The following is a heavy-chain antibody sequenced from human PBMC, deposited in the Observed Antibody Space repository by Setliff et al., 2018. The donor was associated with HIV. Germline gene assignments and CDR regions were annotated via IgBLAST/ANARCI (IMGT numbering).Heavy chain of an antibody. CDR3: ARDRSNFWSGPYMDV. V-gene: IGHV3-11*01. J-gene: IGHJ6*03. D-gene: IGHD3-3*01. CDR1: GFTFSDYY. Sequence: PGGSLRLSCAASGFTFSDYYMSWIRQAPGKGLEWVSYISSSGSTIYYADSVKGRFTISRDNAKNSLYLQMNSLRAEDTAVYYCARDRSNFWSGPYMDVWGKGTTVTVSS. CDR2: ISSSGSTI.